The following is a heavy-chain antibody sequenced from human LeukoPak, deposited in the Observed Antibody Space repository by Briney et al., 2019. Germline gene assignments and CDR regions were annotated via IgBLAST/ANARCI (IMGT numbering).Heavy chain of an antibody. V-gene: IGHV4-34*01. Sequence: SETLSLTCAVYGGSFSGYYWSWIRQPPGKGLEWIGEINHSGSTNYNPSLKSRVTISVDTSKNQFSLKLSSVTAADTAVYYCARSPYITMVRGVLRTYYFDYWGQGTLVTVSS. J-gene: IGHJ4*02. CDR1: GGSFSGYY. D-gene: IGHD3-10*01. CDR3: ARSPYITMVRGVLRTYYFDY. CDR2: INHSGST.